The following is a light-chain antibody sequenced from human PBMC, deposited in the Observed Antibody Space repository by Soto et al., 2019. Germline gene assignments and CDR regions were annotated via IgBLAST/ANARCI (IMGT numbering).Light chain of an antibody. CDR3: QVWDSSSDHLWV. CDR1: NIGSKS. V-gene: IGLV3-21*04. CDR2: YDS. J-gene: IGLJ3*02. Sequence: SYELTQPPSESVAPGKTARITCGGKNIGSKSVHWYQQKPGQAPVLVIYYDSDRPSGIPERFSGSKSGNTATLTISRVEAGDEADYYCQVWDSSSDHLWVFGGGTQLTVL.